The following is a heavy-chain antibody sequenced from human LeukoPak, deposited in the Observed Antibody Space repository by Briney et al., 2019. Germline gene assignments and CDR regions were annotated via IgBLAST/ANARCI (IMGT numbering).Heavy chain of an antibody. D-gene: IGHD1-26*01. CDR3: ARDLGRDGGSYYEGWFDP. J-gene: IGHJ5*02. V-gene: IGHV1-69*13. CDR2: IIPIFGTA. Sequence: AASVKVSCKASGGTFSSYAISWVRQAPGQGLEWMGGIIPIFGTANYAQKFQGRVTITADESTSTAYMELSSLRSEDTAVYYCARDLGRDGGSYYEGWFDPWGQGTLVTVSS. CDR1: GGTFSSYA.